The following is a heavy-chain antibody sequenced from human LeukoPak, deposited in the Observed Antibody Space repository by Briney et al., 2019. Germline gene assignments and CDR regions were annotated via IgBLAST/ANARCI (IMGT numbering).Heavy chain of an antibody. Sequence: PGGSLRLSCAASGFTFNVYAMSWVRQAPGKGLEWVSSIGSPDSTHYADSVKGRFTISRDDSKNTVFLQMNSLRAEDTATYYCAKDRENGNNIWDAFNIWAKGTMVTVSS. D-gene: IGHD1-1*01. J-gene: IGHJ3*02. CDR2: IGSPDST. V-gene: IGHV3-23*01. CDR1: GFTFNVYA. CDR3: AKDRENGNNIWDAFNI.